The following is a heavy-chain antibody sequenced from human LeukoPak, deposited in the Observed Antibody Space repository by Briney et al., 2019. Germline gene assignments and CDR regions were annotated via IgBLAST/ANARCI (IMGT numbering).Heavy chain of an antibody. J-gene: IGHJ6*03. CDR1: GFTFSSYA. D-gene: IGHD2-2*01. CDR3: ARTYCSSTSCFEDYYYMDV. V-gene: IGHV3-64*01. Sequence: HGGSLRLSCAASGFTFSSYAMHWVRQAPGNGLEYVSAISSNGGSTYYANSVKGRFTISRDNSKNTLYLQMGSLRAEDMAVYYCARTYCSSTSCFEDYYYMDVWGKGTTVTISS. CDR2: ISSNGGST.